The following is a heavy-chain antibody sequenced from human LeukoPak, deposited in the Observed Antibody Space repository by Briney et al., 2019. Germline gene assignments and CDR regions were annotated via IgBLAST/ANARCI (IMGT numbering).Heavy chain of an antibody. CDR3: ARHSYGSGSYYKPYYYGMDV. CDR2: IYPGDSDT. J-gene: IGHJ6*02. Sequence: GESQKISCKGSGYSFTSYWIGWVRQMPGKGLEWMGIIYPGDSDTRYSPSFQGQVTISADKSISTAYLQWSSLKASDTAMYYCARHSYGSGSYYKPYYYGMDVWGQGTTVTVSS. CDR1: GYSFTSYW. D-gene: IGHD3-10*01. V-gene: IGHV5-51*01.